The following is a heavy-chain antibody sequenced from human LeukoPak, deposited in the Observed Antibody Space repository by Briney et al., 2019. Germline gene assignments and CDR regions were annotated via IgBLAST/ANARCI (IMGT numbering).Heavy chain of an antibody. Sequence: ASVKVSCKASGYTFTGYYMHWVRQAPGQGLEWMGWINPNSGGTNYAQKFQGRVTMTRDTSISTAYMELSRLRSDDTAVYYCARDSNDFWSGLGDAFDIWGQGTMVTVSS. J-gene: IGHJ3*02. CDR3: ARDSNDFWSGLGDAFDI. CDR1: GYTFTGYY. CDR2: INPNSGGT. D-gene: IGHD3-3*01. V-gene: IGHV1-2*02.